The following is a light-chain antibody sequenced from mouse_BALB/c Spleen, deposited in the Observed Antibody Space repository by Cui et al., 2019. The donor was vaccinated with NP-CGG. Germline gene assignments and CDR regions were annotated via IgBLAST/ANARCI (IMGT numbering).Light chain of an antibody. CDR1: SSVSY. Sequence: QILLTQSPAIMSASPGEKVTMTCSASSSVSYMHWYQQKPGSSPKPWIYDTSNLASGFPARFSGSGSGTSYSLIISSMEAEDAATYYGHQRSRYTFGGGTKLEIK. CDR2: DTS. CDR3: HQRSRYT. J-gene: IGKJ2*01. V-gene: IGKV4-69*01.